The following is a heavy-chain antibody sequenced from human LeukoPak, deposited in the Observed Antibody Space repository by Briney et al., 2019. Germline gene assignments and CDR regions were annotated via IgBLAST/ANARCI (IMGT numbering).Heavy chain of an antibody. CDR2: ISSSGSTI. J-gene: IGHJ6*02. D-gene: IGHD3-3*01. Sequence: GGSLRLSCAASGFTLSDYYTSCIRQPPGKWLEWVSYISSSGSTIYYADSVKGRFTISRDNAKNSLYLQMNSLRAEDTAVYYCARLRFLEWSLGGGMDVWGQGTTVTVSS. V-gene: IGHV3-11*01. CDR3: ARLRFLEWSLGGGMDV. CDR1: GFTLSDYY.